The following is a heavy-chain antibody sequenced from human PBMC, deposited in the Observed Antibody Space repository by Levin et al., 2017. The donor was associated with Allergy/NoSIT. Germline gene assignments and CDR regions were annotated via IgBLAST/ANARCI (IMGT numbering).Heavy chain of an antibody. Sequence: ASVKVSCKASGYIFRNYGISWVRQAPGQGLEWVGWISPYNGKTTHAQNFQGRVTMTSDTATSTVYMELSSLRSEDTAVYYCTTSYYDSSDNEYWGQGTLVTVSS. CDR1: GYIFRNYG. CDR3: TTSYYDSSDNEY. D-gene: IGHD3-22*01. CDR2: ISPYNGKT. J-gene: IGHJ4*02. V-gene: IGHV1-18*01.